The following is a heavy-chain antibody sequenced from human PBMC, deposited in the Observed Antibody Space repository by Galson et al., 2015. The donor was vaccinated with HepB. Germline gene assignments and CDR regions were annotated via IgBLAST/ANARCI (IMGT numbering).Heavy chain of an antibody. CDR3: AADTDTAMDEGYYYYYGMDV. J-gene: IGHJ6*02. Sequence: SVKVSCKASGFTFTSSAVQWVRQARGQRLEWIGWIVVGSGNTNYAQKFQERVTITRDMSTSTAYMELSSLRSEDTAVYYCAADTDTAMDEGYYYYYGMDVWGQGTTVTVSS. CDR2: IVVGSGNT. CDR1: GFTFTSSA. V-gene: IGHV1-58*01. D-gene: IGHD5-18*01.